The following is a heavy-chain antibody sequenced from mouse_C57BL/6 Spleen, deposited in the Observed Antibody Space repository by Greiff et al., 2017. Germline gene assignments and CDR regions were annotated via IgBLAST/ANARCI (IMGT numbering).Heavy chain of an antibody. V-gene: IGHV6-3*01. Sequence: EVKLVESGGGLVQPGGSMKLSCVASGFTFSNYWMNWVRQSPEKGLEWVAQIRLKSDNYATHYAESVKGRFTISRDYSKSSVYLQMNNLRAEDTGIYYCTGDNDYYVAYFDYWGQGTTLTVSS. J-gene: IGHJ2*01. CDR2: IRLKSDNYAT. CDR1: GFTFSNYW. CDR3: TGDNDYYVAYFDY. D-gene: IGHD1-1*01.